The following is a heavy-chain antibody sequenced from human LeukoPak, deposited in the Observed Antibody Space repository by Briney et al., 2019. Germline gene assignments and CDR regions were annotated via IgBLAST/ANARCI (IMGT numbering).Heavy chain of an antibody. CDR2: IIPILGIA. D-gene: IGHD3-22*01. V-gene: IGHV1-69*10. J-gene: IGHJ4*02. CDR3: ARGAEGYYDSSGFDY. CDR1: GGTFSSYA. Sequence: EASVKVSCKASGGTFSSYAISWVRQAPGQGLEWMGWIIPILGIANYAQKFQGRVTITADKSTSTAYMELRSLRSEDTAVYYCARGAEGYYDSSGFDYWGQGTLVTVSS.